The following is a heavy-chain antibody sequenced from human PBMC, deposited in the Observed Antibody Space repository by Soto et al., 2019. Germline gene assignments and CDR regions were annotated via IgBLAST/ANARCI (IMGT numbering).Heavy chain of an antibody. D-gene: IGHD3-9*01. V-gene: IGHV3-23*01. J-gene: IGHJ6*03. Sequence: EVQLLESGGGLVQPGGSLRLSCAASGFTFSSYAMSWVRQAPGKGLEWVSAISGSGGSTYYADSVKGRFTISRDNSKNTLYLQMNSLRAEDTAVYYCAKGLGYFDWPNYYMDVWGKGTTVTVSS. CDR2: ISGSGGST. CDR3: AKGLGYFDWPNYYMDV. CDR1: GFTFSSYA.